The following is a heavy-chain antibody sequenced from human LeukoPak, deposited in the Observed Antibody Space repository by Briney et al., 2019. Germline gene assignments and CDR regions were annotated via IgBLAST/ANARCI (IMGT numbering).Heavy chain of an antibody. J-gene: IGHJ4*02. CDR2: MNPNSGNT. D-gene: IGHD2-8*02. V-gene: IGHV1-8*01. CDR1: GYTFTSYD. CDR3: ARAHCTGGFCPALY. Sequence: ASVKVSCKASGYTFTSYDINWVRQAAGQGLEWLGWMNPNSGNTGYAQQFQGRVTMTRNTSISTAYMELNSLKSEDTAVYCCARAHCTGGFCPALYWGQGTLVTVSS.